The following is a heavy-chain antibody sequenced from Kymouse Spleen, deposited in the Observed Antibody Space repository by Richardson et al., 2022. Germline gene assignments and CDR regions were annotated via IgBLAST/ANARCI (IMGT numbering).Heavy chain of an antibody. CDR3: AREGWNYAFDI. D-gene: IGHD1-7*01. J-gene: IGHJ3*02. CDR1: GFTFSDHY. V-gene: IGHV3-72*01. Sequence: EVQLVESGGGLVQPGGSLRLSCAASGFTFSDHYMDWVRQAPGKGLEWVGRTRNKANSYTTEYAASVKGRFTISRDDSKNSLYLQMNSLKTEDTAVYYCAREGWNYAFDIWGQGTMVTVSS. CDR2: TRNKANSYTT.